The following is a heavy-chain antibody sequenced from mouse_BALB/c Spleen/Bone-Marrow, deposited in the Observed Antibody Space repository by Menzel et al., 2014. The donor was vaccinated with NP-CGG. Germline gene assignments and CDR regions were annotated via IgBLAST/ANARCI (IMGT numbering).Heavy chain of an antibody. CDR1: GYTFTSYW. CDR2: IYPGNSDT. J-gene: IGHJ2*01. D-gene: IGHD1-2*01. V-gene: IGHV1-5*01. Sequence: VQLKQSGTVLARPGASVKMSCKASGYTFTSYWMHWVKQRPGQGLEWIGAIYPGNSDTSYNQKFKGKAKPTAVTSTSTAYMELSSLTNEDSAVYYCTREGLLRLRYFDYWGQGTTLTVSS. CDR3: TREGLLRLRYFDY.